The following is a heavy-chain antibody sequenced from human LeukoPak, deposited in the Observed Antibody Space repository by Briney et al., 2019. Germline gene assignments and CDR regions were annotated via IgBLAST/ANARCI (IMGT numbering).Heavy chain of an antibody. Sequence: SETLSLTCTVSGGSISSYYWSWIRQPPGKGLEWIGYIYYSGSTNYNPSRKSRVTISVDTSKNQFSLKLSSVTAADTAVYYCARYLAAAGTKNAFDIWGQGTMVTVSS. V-gene: IGHV4-59*01. CDR3: ARYLAAAGTKNAFDI. CDR1: GGSISSYY. CDR2: IYYSGST. D-gene: IGHD6-13*01. J-gene: IGHJ3*02.